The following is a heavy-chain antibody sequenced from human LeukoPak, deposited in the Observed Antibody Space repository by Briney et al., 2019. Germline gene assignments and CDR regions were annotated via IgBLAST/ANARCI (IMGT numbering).Heavy chain of an antibody. CDR1: GFTFSSYG. V-gene: IGHV3-30*02. Sequence: GGSLRLSCAASGFTFSSYGMHWVRQAPGKGLEWVAFIRYDGSNKYYADSVKGRFTISRDNSKNTLYLQMNSLRAEDTAVYYCARFNSAVMRGLDYWGQGTLVTVSS. D-gene: IGHD2/OR15-2a*01. CDR3: ARFNSAVMRGLDY. J-gene: IGHJ4*02. CDR2: IRYDGSNK.